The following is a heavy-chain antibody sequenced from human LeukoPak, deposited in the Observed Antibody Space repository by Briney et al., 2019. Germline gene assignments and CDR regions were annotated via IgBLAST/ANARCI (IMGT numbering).Heavy chain of an antibody. J-gene: IGHJ1*01. D-gene: IGHD4-23*01. CDR2: IYYSGST. V-gene: IGHV4-39*01. CDR3: ARQGTKSTNSLTYTQH. CDR1: GDSISSISYY. Sequence: SETLSLTCTVSGDSISSISYYWAWIPQPPGKGLEGIGSIYYSGSTYYTPSLKSRVSVYIDRSKNPFSLKLSSVSAADTALYYCARQGTKSTNSLTYTQHSGQGTLVSASS.